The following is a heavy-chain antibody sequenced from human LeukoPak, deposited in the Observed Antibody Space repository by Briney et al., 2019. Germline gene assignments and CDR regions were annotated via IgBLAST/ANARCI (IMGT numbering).Heavy chain of an antibody. Sequence: SQTLSLTCPVSGASISSGGYYWTWIRQLPGKGLECIGYIYYTGSTNYNPSLKSRVTISLDTSENQFSLKLTSVTAADTAIYYCARGRAAPNYYYGVDVWGQGTTVTVSS. J-gene: IGHJ6*02. CDR3: ARGRAAPNYYYGVDV. D-gene: IGHD6-25*01. CDR1: GASISSGGYY. V-gene: IGHV4-31*03. CDR2: IYYTGST.